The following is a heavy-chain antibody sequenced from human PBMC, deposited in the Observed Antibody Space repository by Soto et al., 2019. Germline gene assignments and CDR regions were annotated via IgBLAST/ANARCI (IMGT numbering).Heavy chain of an antibody. V-gene: IGHV4-31*03. CDR3: ARSRMVRGVLDAFDI. Sequence: SETLSLTCTVSGGSISSGGYYWSWIRQHPGKGLEWIGYIYYSGSTYYNPSLKSRVTISVDTSKNQFSLKLSSVTAADTAVYYCARSRMVRGVLDAFDIWGQGTMVTVSS. CDR2: IYYSGST. D-gene: IGHD3-10*01. CDR1: GGSISSGGYY. J-gene: IGHJ3*02.